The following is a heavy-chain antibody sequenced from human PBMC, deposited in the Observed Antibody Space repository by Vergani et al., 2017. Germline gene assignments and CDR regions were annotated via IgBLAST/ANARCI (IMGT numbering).Heavy chain of an antibody. V-gene: IGHV3-23*01. D-gene: IGHD5-24*01. CDR1: GFSFTTYA. CDR2: INTNGDYT. Sequence: EVQLLESGGDLVQPGGSLRLSCAASGFSFTTYAMSWVRQAPGKGLEWVSTINTNGDYTRYGDSVKGRFTISRDNYKSTLYLQMNSLRAEDTAIYYCARDHRDYNNYPGTFDIWGQGSMVTVSS. CDR3: ARDHRDYNNYPGTFDI. J-gene: IGHJ3*02.